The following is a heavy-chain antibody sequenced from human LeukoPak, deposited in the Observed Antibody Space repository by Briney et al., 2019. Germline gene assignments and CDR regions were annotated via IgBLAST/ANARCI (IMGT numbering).Heavy chain of an antibody. CDR2: VYYSGTT. CDR1: GGSVSSSSYY. J-gene: IGHJ4*02. CDR3: ARRSGSGQYFDY. D-gene: IGHD6-19*01. Sequence: SETLSLTCTVSGGSVSSSSYYWGWIRQPPGKGLEWIGSVYYSGTTYYNPSLKSRVTISIDTSKNQFSLKLGSVTAADTAVYYCARRSGSGQYFDYWGQGILVTVSS. V-gene: IGHV4-39*01.